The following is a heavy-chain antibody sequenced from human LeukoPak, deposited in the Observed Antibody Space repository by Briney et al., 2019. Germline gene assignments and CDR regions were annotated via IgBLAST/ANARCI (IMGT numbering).Heavy chain of an antibody. D-gene: IGHD6-6*01. CDR2: INDNGGST. V-gene: IGHV3-23*01. Sequence: GGSLRLSCAASGFTFTSYAMSWVRQAPGKGLEWVSGINDNGGSTFYADSVKGRFTISRDNSKNKLYLQMNSLRAEDTAVYYCAKKLGSSTGDFFDYWGQGTLVTVSS. CDR3: AKKLGSSTGDFFDY. CDR1: GFTFTSYA. J-gene: IGHJ4*02.